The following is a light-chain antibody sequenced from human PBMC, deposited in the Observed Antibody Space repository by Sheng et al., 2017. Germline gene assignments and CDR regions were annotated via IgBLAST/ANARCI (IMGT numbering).Light chain of an antibody. CDR2: HNH. J-gene: IGLJ3*02. V-gene: IGLV1-44*01. Sequence: QSVLTQPPSASGTPGQRVTISCSGSRSDIGSSTVNWYQQFPGTAPKLLIYHNHRRPSGVPDRFSGSKSGTSASLAITGLQPEDEANYYCQSYDNNLSAWVFGGGTKLTVL. CDR1: RSDIGSST. CDR3: QSYDNNLSAWV.